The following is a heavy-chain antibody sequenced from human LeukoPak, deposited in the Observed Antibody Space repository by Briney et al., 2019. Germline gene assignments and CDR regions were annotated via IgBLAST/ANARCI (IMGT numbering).Heavy chain of an antibody. Sequence: GGSLRLSCALSGFSFSSYWMTWVRQAPGKGLQWVANIKEDGSEIYYVDSVKGRFTISRDNAKNSLYLQMNSLRAEDTALYYCAKGVYSYPSWGQGTLVTVSS. J-gene: IGHJ5*02. D-gene: IGHD3-16*01. CDR3: AKGVYSYPS. CDR1: GFSFSSYW. V-gene: IGHV3-7*01. CDR2: IKEDGSEI.